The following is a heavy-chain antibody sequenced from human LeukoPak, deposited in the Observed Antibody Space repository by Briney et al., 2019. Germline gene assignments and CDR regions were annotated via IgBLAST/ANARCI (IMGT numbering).Heavy chain of an antibody. CDR3: SRPLPESTLEY. V-gene: IGHV1-46*01. Sequence: ASVKVSCKASGYTFTSYYMHWVRQAPGQGLEWMGIINPSGGSTSYAQKFQGRVTMTRDTSTSTVYMELSSLRSVDTPVYYCSRPLPESTLEYWGQGTLFTVSS. CDR2: INPSGGST. J-gene: IGHJ4*02. CDR1: GYTFTSYY.